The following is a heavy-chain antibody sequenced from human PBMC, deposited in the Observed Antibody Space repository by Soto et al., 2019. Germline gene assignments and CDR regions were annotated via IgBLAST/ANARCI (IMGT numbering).Heavy chain of an antibody. CDR1: GADINTYS. CDR3: ARDREAGYNFYYGMDV. Sequence: SXALSLTCIVSGADINTYSWTWIRHPSGKGLEWIGRIYTSASINYNPSLKGRVTLSVDTSTNQVSLRLASVTAADTAIYYCARDREAGYNFYYGMDVWGQGTTVTVSS. D-gene: IGHD6-19*01. CDR2: IYTSASI. J-gene: IGHJ6*02. V-gene: IGHV4-4*07.